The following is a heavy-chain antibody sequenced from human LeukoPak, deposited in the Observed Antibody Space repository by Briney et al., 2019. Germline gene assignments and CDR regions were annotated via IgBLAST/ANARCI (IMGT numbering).Heavy chain of an antibody. CDR1: GGSFSSGSYY. Sequence: SETLSLTCTVSGGSFSSGSYYWSWLRPPPGKGLEWIGYICYSGRTNSNPSLKRRVTISVDTSKNMFSQMLSPVTAPRTAFYYCAGDAVVGATNWFDPWGQGTLVTVSS. V-gene: IGHV4-61*01. CDR3: AGDAVVGATNWFDP. J-gene: IGHJ5*02. CDR2: ICYSGRT. D-gene: IGHD1-26*01.